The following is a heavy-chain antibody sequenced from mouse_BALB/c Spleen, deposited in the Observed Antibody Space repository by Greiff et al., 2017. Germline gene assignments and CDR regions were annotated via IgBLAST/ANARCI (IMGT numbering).Heavy chain of an antibody. CDR1: GFTFSSYA. CDR2: ISSGGST. V-gene: IGHV5-6-5*01. Sequence: EVQLVESGGGLVKPGGSLKLSCAASGFTFSSYAMSWVRQTPEKRLEWVASISSGGSTYYPDSVKGRFTISRDNARNILYLQMSSLRSEDTAMYYCARGRDYDYDLAWFAYWGQGTLVTVSA. D-gene: IGHD2-4*01. CDR3: ARGRDYDYDLAWFAY. J-gene: IGHJ3*01.